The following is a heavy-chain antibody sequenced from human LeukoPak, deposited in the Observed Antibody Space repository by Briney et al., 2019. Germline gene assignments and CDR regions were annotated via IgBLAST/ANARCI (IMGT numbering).Heavy chain of an antibody. Sequence: GGSLRLSCAASGFTFTQYYMNWIRHALGKGVGRVSYISDTGSTMFYEDSLKGRFTISRNNTKSSLSLQMNSLRAADTSVYYCARGRHALDIWGQGTMVTVSS. V-gene: IGHV3-11*04. J-gene: IGHJ3*02. CDR1: GFTFTQYY. CDR2: ISDTGSTM. CDR3: ARGRHALDI.